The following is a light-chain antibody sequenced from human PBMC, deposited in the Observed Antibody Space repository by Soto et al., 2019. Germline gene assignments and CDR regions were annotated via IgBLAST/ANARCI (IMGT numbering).Light chain of an antibody. CDR2: DNN. CDR1: SSNIGNNY. V-gene: IGLV1-51*01. J-gene: IGLJ3*02. CDR3: GTWDSSLSAGV. Sequence: QSVLTQPPSVSAAPGQKVTISCSGSSSNIGNNYVSWYQQFPGTAPKLLIYDNNKRPSGIPDRFSGSKSGTSATLGITGLQTGDEVDYYCGTWDSSLSAGVFGGVTQLTVL.